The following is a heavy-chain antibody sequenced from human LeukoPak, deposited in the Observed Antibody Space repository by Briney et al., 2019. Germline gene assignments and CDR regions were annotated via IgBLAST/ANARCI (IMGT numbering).Heavy chain of an antibody. CDR1: GYTFTSYG. CDR2: ISAYNGNT. Sequence: GASVKVSCKASGYTFTSYGISWVRQAPGQGLEWMGWISAYNGNTNYARKLQGRVTMTTDTSTSTAYMELRSLRSDDTAVYYCARICSSTSCYWTLNYWGQGTLVTVSS. V-gene: IGHV1-18*01. CDR3: ARICSSTSCYWTLNY. J-gene: IGHJ4*02. D-gene: IGHD2-2*01.